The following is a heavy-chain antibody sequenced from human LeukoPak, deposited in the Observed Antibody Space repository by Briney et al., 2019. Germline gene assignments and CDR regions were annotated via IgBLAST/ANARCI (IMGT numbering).Heavy chain of an antibody. J-gene: IGHJ4*02. CDR2: IFSDGSKK. CDR3: AKDRAQQLVLDF. D-gene: IGHD6-13*01. CDR1: GLTFNTYT. V-gene: IGHV3-30-3*01. Sequence: GMSLRLSCAASGLTFNTYTMHWVRQAPGKGLEWVAFIFSDGSKKYYADSVKGRFTISRDNSKNTLFLQMNSLRAEDTAVYYCAKDRAQQLVLDFWGQGTLVTVSS.